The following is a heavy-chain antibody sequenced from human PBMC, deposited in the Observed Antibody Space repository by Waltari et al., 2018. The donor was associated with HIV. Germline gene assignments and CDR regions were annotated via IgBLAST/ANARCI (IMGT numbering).Heavy chain of an antibody. CDR2: IKQDGSEK. Sequence: EVQLVESGGGLVQPGGSLRLSCAASGFTFSNFWMSWVRQAPGKGLDWLANIKQDGSEKYYVDSVKGRFTISRDNAKNSLYLQMNSLRADDTAVYYCASPSIRAGMDVWGQGTTVTVSS. J-gene: IGHJ6*02. D-gene: IGHD2-2*02. CDR3: ASPSIRAGMDV. CDR1: GFTFSNFW. V-gene: IGHV3-7*01.